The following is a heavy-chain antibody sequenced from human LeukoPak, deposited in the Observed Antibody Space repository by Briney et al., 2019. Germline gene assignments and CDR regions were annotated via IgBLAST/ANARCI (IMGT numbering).Heavy chain of an antibody. J-gene: IGHJ6*02. V-gene: IGHV4-39*01. CDR2: IYYSGST. CDR1: GGSISSNSYY. Sequence: SETLSLTCTVSGGSISSNSYYWGWIRQPPGKGLEWIGSIYYSGSTYYNPSLKSRVTISVDTSKNQFSLKLSSVTAADTAVYYCALPLRAAAGRPYYYYGMDVWGQGTTVTVSS. D-gene: IGHD6-13*01. CDR3: ALPLRAAAGRPYYYYGMDV.